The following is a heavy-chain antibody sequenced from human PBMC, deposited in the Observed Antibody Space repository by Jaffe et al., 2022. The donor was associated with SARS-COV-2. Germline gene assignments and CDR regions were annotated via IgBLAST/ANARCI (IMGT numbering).Heavy chain of an antibody. CDR3: ARDNLFVTASENGNNWFDT. CDR2: ISYAGSSQ. V-gene: IGHV3-30*04. D-gene: IGHD6-13*01. CDR1: GFTFSSYA. J-gene: IGHJ5*02. Sequence: QVQLVESGGGVVQPGRSLRLSCAASGFTFSSYAFHWVRQAPGKGLEWVSVISYAGSSQYYADSVKGRFTISRDNSKNTLYLQMNSLRAEDTAVYYCARDNLFVTASENGNNWFDTWGQGTLVTVSS.